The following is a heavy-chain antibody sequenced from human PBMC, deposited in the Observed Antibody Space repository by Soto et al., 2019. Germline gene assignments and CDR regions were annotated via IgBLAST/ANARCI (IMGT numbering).Heavy chain of an antibody. CDR3: AKGGYSSSWYDYYGMDV. Sequence: GGSLRLSCAASGFTFSSYAMSWVRQAPGKGLEWVSAISGSGGSTYYADSVKGRFTISRDNSKNTLYLQMNSLRAEDTAVYYCAKGGYSSSWYDYYGMDVWGQGTTVTVSS. V-gene: IGHV3-23*01. CDR2: ISGSGGST. D-gene: IGHD6-13*01. CDR1: GFTFSSYA. J-gene: IGHJ6*02.